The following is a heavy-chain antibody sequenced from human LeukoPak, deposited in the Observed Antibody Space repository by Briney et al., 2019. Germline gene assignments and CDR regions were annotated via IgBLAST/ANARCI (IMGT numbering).Heavy chain of an antibody. D-gene: IGHD3-10*01. CDR2: ISSSSSTI. J-gene: IGHJ4*02. V-gene: IGHV3-48*01. Sequence: GGSLRLSCAASGFTFSSYSMNWVRQAPGRGLEWVSYISSSSSTIYYADSVKGRFTISRANDKNSLYLQMNSLRAEDTAVYFCARGGVDYYGSGTYYLMYYFDYWGQGALVTVSS. CDR3: ARGGVDYYGSGTYYLMYYFDY. CDR1: GFTFSSYS.